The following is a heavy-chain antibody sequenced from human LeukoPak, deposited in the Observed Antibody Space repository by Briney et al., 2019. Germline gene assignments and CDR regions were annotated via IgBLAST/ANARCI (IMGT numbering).Heavy chain of an antibody. J-gene: IGHJ4*02. V-gene: IGHV3-30*03. Sequence: GTSLRLSCAGSGFHFSTYGIHWVRQAPARGLEWVALITDDGSNQYYADSVKGRFTISRDNSKSTMYLQMNGLRGEDTAVYYCATKESGTYYNWGQGTLVTVSS. CDR2: ITDDGSNQ. CDR1: GFHFSTYG. D-gene: IGHD1-26*01. CDR3: ATKESGTYYN.